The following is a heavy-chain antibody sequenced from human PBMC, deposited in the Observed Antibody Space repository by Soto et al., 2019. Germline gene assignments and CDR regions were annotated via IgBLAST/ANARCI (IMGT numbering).Heavy chain of an antibody. D-gene: IGHD6-13*01. CDR1: GYTLTELS. CDR2: FDPEDGET. CDR3: ATSQLVPKLYYFDY. V-gene: IGHV1-24*01. J-gene: IGHJ4*02. Sequence: GGSVKVSCKVSGYTLTELSMHWVRQAPGKGLEWMGGFDPEDGETIYAQKFQGRVTMTEDTSTDTAYMELSSLRSEDTAVYCCATSQLVPKLYYFDYWGQGTLVTVSS.